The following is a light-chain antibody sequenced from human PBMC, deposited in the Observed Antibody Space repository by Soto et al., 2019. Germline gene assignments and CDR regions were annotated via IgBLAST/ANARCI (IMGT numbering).Light chain of an antibody. CDR2: WAS. J-gene: IGKJ4*01. CDR3: QQYDSTPLT. Sequence: IVMTQSPDSLAVSLGERATINCKSSQSVLYSSNNKNYLAWYQQKPGQPPKLLIYWASTRESGVPDRFSGSGSGTDFTLTISSLQAEDVAVYYCQQYDSTPLTFGGGTKVAIK. V-gene: IGKV4-1*01. CDR1: QSVLYSSNNKNY.